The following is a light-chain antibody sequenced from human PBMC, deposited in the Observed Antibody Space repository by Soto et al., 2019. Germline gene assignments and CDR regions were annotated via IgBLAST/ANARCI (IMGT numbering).Light chain of an antibody. CDR1: SSDVGGYNY. CDR2: EVS. CDR3: SSYAGSNILSVV. V-gene: IGLV2-8*01. Sequence: QSALTQPPSASGSPGQSVTISCTGTSSDVGGYNYVSWYQQHPGNAPKLMIYEVSKRPSVVPDRFSGSKSGNTASLTVSGLQAEDEADYYCSSYAGSNILSVVFGGGTKVTVL. J-gene: IGLJ2*01.